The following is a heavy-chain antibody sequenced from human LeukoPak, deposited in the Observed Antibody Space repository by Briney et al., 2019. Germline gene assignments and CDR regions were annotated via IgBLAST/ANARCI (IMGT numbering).Heavy chain of an antibody. CDR3: SKDVVTAAI. V-gene: IGHV3-23*01. CDR2: ISGSGGST. CDR1: GFTFSSHA. D-gene: IGHD4-23*01. J-gene: IGHJ4*02. Sequence: GGSLRLSCAASGFTFSSHAMCWVRQAPGKGLEWVSTISGSGGSTYLADSVKGRFTISRDNSKNTLYLQMNSLRGEDTAVYYCSKDVVTAAIWGQGTLVTVSS.